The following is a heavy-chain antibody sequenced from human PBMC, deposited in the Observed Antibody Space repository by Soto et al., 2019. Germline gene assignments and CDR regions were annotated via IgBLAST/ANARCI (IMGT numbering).Heavy chain of an antibody. CDR1: GFTFSRYA. CDR3: AKDQGYCSGGSYSYSNCDY. J-gene: IGHJ4*02. D-gene: IGHD2-15*01. Sequence: GGSLRLSCAASGFTFSRYAMSWVRQAPGKGLEWVSAISGSGGSTYYADSVKGRFTITRDNSKNTLYLQMNSLRAEDTAVYYCAKDQGYCSGGSYSYSNCDYWGQGTLVTVSS. V-gene: IGHV3-23*01. CDR2: ISGSGGST.